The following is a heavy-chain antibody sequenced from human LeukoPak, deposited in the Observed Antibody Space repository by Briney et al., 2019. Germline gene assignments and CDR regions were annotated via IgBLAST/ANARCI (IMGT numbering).Heavy chain of an antibody. J-gene: IGHJ3*02. CDR3: ARVENVIYYDSRAGAFDI. Sequence: SETLSLTCTVSGGSISSGGYYWSWIRQHPGKGLEWIGYIYYSGSTYYNPTLKSRVTISVDTSKNQFSLKLSSVTAADTAVYYCARVENVIYYDSRAGAFDIWGQGTMVTVSS. CDR2: IYYSGST. CDR1: GGSISSGGYY. D-gene: IGHD3-22*01. V-gene: IGHV4-31*03.